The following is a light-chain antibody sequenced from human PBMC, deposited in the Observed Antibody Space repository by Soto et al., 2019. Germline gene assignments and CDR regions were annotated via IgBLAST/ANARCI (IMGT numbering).Light chain of an antibody. CDR2: ASS. V-gene: IGKV1-39*01. J-gene: IGKJ1*01. CDR1: QSITRF. CDR3: HQRQSWPRT. Sequence: DIQMTQSPSSLSASVGDRVTITCRASQSITRFLNWYQQKPGKAPKLLIYASSTLQSGVPSRFTGSGSGTDFTLTISSLQPEDFAVYYCHQRQSWPRTFGQGTTVDI.